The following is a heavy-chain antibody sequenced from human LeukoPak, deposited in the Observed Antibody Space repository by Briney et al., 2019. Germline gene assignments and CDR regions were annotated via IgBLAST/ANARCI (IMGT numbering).Heavy chain of an antibody. V-gene: IGHV1-69*01. CDR3: ARGDSGSLSGAREYYYYYGMDV. CDR1: GGTFSSYA. CDR2: IIPIFGTA. Sequence: ASVKVSCKSCGGTFSSYAIRWVRQAPGQGLEWMGGIIPIFGTANYAQKFQGRVTITADESTSTAYMELSSLRSEDTAVYYCARGDSGSLSGAREYYYYYGMDVWGKGTTVTVSS. J-gene: IGHJ6*04. D-gene: IGHD3-16*01.